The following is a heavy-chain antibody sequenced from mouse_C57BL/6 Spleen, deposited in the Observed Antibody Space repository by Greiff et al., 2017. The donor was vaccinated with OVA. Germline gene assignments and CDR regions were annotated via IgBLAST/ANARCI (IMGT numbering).Heavy chain of an antibody. V-gene: IGHV1-55*01. J-gene: IGHJ2*01. CDR2: IYPGSGST. CDR1: GYTFTSYW. D-gene: IGHD1-1*01. Sequence: QVQLQQPGAELVKPGASVKMSCKASGYTFTSYWITWVKQRPGQGLEWIGDIYPGSGSTNYNEKFKSKATLTVDTSSSTAYMQLSSLTSEDAAVYYCATTPLYYGSREDFDYWGQGTTLTVSA. CDR3: ATTPLYYGSREDFDY.